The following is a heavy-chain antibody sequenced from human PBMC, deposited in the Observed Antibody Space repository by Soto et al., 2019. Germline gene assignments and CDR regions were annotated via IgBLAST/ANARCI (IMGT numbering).Heavy chain of an antibody. CDR3: TRGLASGDY. D-gene: IGHD6-6*01. J-gene: IGHJ4*02. CDR2: INPNGGST. CDR1: GYIFTNFY. Sequence: QVQLVQPGAEVKKPGASVKFSCKASGYIFTNFYIHWVRQAPGQGLEWIGIINPNGGSTNYAQNFQGRVTMTRATSTSTVYLDLSSLRSEDTAVYYCTRGLASGDYWGPGTLITVSS. V-gene: IGHV1-46*03.